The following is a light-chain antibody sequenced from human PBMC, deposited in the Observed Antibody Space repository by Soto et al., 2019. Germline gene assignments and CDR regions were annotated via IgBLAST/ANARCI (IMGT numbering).Light chain of an antibody. Sequence: DIQMTQSPSSLSASVGDRVTITCRASQGISNSLAWYQQKPGKVPQLLISAASTLQSGVPCRFGGSGSGTDFTLIISSLQRKDVATYYCQRHNSAPLTFGGGTKVEIK. V-gene: IGKV1-27*01. CDR2: AAS. CDR1: QGISNS. CDR3: QRHNSAPLT. J-gene: IGKJ4*01.